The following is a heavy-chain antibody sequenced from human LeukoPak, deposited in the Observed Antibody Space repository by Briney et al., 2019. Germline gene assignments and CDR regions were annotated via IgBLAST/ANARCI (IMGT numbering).Heavy chain of an antibody. Sequence: SHTLSLTCAISGDSIPSNSAAWNWIRQSPARGLEWLGRTYYRSKWYNAVSVKSRITINPDTSKNQVSLQLNSVTPEDTAVYYCARDRNFGGPYNSIDYWGQGTLVTVSS. CDR3: ARDRNFGGPYNSIDY. CDR2: TYYRSKWY. J-gene: IGHJ4*02. CDR1: GDSIPSNSAA. V-gene: IGHV6-1*01. D-gene: IGHD2/OR15-2a*01.